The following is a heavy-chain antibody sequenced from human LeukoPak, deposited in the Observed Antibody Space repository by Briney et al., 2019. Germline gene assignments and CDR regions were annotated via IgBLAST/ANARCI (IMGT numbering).Heavy chain of an antibody. V-gene: IGHV1-69*13. CDR2: IIPIFGTV. CDR1: GGTFSSYA. D-gene: IGHD2-2*01. Sequence: SVKVSCKASGGTFSSYAISWVRQAPGQGLEWMGGIIPIFGTVNYAQKFQGRVTITADESTSTAYMELSSLRSEDTAVYYCASRYCSSTSCYYYYGMDVWGQGTTVTVSS. J-gene: IGHJ6*02. CDR3: ASRYCSSTSCYYYYGMDV.